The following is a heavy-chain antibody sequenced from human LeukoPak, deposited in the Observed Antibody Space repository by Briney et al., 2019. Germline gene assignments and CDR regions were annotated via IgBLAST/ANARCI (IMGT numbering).Heavy chain of an antibody. Sequence: GGSLRLSCAASGFTFSDYYMNWIRQAPGKGLEWVSYISSSSSYTNYADSVKGRFTISRDNAKNSLYLRMNSLRAEDTAVYYCARGHYGALNYWGQGTLVTVSS. D-gene: IGHD4-17*01. CDR2: ISSSSSYT. CDR3: ARGHYGALNY. J-gene: IGHJ4*02. CDR1: GFTFSDYY. V-gene: IGHV3-11*06.